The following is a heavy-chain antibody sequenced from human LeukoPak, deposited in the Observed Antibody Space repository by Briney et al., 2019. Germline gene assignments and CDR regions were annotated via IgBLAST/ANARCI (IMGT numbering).Heavy chain of an antibody. CDR1: GFXFSSYA. CDR2: ISGSGGST. D-gene: IGHD2-21*01. V-gene: IGHV3-23*01. J-gene: IGHJ5*02. CDR3: AGFTHSPQFDP. Sequence: GGSLRLSCVASGFXFSSYAMSWVRQAPGKGLEWISAISGSGGSTYYADSVKGRFTISRDNSKNTLYLQMNCLRAEDTAVYYCAGFTHSPQFDPWGQGTLVTVSS.